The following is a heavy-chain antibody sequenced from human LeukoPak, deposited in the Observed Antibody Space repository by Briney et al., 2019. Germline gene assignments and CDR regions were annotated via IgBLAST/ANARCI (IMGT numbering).Heavy chain of an antibody. J-gene: IGHJ4*02. CDR1: GGSFSGYY. D-gene: IGHD2-2*02. CDR3: ARGRGVPAAISDY. CDR2: INHSGST. V-gene: IGHV4-34*01. Sequence: SETLSLTCAVYGGSFSGYYWSWIRQPPGKGLEWIGEINHSGSTNYNPSLKSRVTISVDTSKNQFSLKLSSVTAADTAVYYCARGRGVPAAISDYWGQGTLVTVSS.